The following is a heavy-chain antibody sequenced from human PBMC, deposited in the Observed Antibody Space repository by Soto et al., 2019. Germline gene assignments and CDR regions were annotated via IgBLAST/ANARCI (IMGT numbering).Heavy chain of an antibody. CDR1: GFTFSDYY. D-gene: IGHD1-7*01. J-gene: IGHJ4*02. V-gene: IGHV3-11*06. CDR2: ISSSSSYT. Sequence: PGGSLRLSCAASGFTFSDYYMSWIRQAPGKGLEWVSYISSSSSYTNYADSVKGRFTISRDNAKNSLYLQMNSLRAEDTAVYYCARARLGWITGTTSGFDYWGQGTPVTVSS. CDR3: ARARLGWITGTTSGFDY.